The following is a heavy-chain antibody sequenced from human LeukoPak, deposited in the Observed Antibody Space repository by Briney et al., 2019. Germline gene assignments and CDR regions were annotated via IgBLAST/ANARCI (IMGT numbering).Heavy chain of an antibody. CDR3: ARERDRDYGDCEFDY. J-gene: IGHJ4*02. CDR1: GYTFTSYY. D-gene: IGHD4-17*01. CDR2: INPNSGNT. Sequence: ASVKVSCKASGYTFTSYYMHWVRQAPGQGLEWMGLINPNSGNTGYAQKFQGRVTMTRNTSISTAYMELSSLRSEDTAVYYCARERDRDYGDCEFDYWGQGTLVTVSS. V-gene: IGHV1-8*01.